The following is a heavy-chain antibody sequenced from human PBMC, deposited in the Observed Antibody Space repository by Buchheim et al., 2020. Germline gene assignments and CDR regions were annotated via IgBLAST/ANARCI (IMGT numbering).Heavy chain of an antibody. CDR1: GFTFSSYW. D-gene: IGHD2-2*01. CDR3: ARDQEVVVVPAAIYYYYYGMDV. Sequence: EVQLVESGGGLVQPGGSLRLSCAASGFTFSSYWMHWVRQAPGKGLVWVSRINSDGSSTSYADSVKGRFTISRDNAKNTLYLQMNSLRAEDTAVYYCARDQEVVVVPAAIYYYYYGMDVWGQGTT. J-gene: IGHJ6*02. V-gene: IGHV3-74*01. CDR2: INSDGSST.